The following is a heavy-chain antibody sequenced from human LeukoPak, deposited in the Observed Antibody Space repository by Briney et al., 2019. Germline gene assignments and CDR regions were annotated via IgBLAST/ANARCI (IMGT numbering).Heavy chain of an antibody. V-gene: IGHV3-33*01. CDR3: VRDNGGEHL. CDR1: GYTFSSHG. Sequence: GGSLRLSCAASGYTFSSHGMHWVRQAPDKGLEWVAIIWYDGSYKYYADSVQGRFTISRDNSKNTLYLQMNSLRAEDTAVYYCVRDNGGEHLWGQGTLVTVSS. CDR2: IWYDGSYK. D-gene: IGHD3-16*01. J-gene: IGHJ4*02.